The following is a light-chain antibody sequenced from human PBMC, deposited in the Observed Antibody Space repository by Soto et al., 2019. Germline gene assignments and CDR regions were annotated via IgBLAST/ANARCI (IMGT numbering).Light chain of an antibody. CDR2: NNN. V-gene: IGLV1-44*01. Sequence: QLVLTQPPSASGTPGQTVTISCSGSSSNIGSNTVNWYQQLPRRAPKLLIYNNNQRPSGVPDRFSGSKSGTSASLAISGLQSEDEADYYYAAWDDSLNGLVFGTGTKVTVL. J-gene: IGLJ1*01. CDR3: AAWDDSLNGLV. CDR1: SSNIGSNT.